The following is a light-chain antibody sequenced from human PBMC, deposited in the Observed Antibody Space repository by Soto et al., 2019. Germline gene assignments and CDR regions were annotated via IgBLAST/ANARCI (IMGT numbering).Light chain of an antibody. Sequence: EIVLTQSPATLSLSPGERATLSCRASQSVSSYLAWYQQKPGQAPRLLIYDASNRATGIPARFSGSGSGTDFTLTSRRQEHEDFAVYYCQRRNNSPGFGQGTKVEIK. CDR2: DAS. V-gene: IGKV3-11*01. J-gene: IGKJ1*01. CDR3: QRRNNSPG. CDR1: QSVSSY.